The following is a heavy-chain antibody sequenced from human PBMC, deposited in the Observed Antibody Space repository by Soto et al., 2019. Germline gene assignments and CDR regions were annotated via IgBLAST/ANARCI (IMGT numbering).Heavy chain of an antibody. V-gene: IGHV1-69*01. J-gene: IGHJ4*02. CDR2: IIPIFGTA. CDR1: GGSFNRHT. D-gene: IGHD3-22*01. Sequence: QVQLVQSGAEVRKPGSSVRVSCKASGGSFNRHTISWVRQAPGQGLEGMGGIIPIFGTANHAQKFQGRVTIIADESTRTVYMELSSLRSDDTAIYYCARGWGYDSTDYYYAYWGQGTLVIVSS. CDR3: ARGWGYDSTDYYYAY.